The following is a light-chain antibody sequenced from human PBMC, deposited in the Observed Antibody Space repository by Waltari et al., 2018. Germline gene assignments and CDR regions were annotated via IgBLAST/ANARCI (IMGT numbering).Light chain of an antibody. CDR2: DVS. J-gene: IGLJ1*01. Sequence: QSALTQPASVSGSPGHSLTIPCTGTSSDVGGYNYVSWYTQHPGKDTKLMIYDVSKRPSVVSILFSGAKSGETASPTISGLRADDNADYYSSSYTSTSTPYVFGTGTKVTVL. CDR1: SSDVGGYNY. V-gene: IGLV2-14*03. CDR3: SSYTSTSTPYV.